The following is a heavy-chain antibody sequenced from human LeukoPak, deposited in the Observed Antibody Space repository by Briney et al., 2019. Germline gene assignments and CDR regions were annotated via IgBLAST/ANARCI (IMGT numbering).Heavy chain of an antibody. V-gene: IGHV4-59*02. Sequence: SETLSLTCTVSDGSVSAYYWSWIRQPPGKGLEWIGYIYNSGSTNYNPSLKSRVTISVDTSKNQFSLKLSSVTAADTAVYYCAREGPDNWFDPWGQGTLVTVSS. CDR2: IYNSGST. CDR3: AREGPDNWFDP. CDR1: DGSVSAYY. J-gene: IGHJ5*02.